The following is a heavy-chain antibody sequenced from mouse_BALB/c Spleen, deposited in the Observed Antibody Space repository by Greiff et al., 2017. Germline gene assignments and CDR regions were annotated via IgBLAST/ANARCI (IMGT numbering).Heavy chain of an antibody. CDR2: IYPGDGDT. CDR3: ARSLRKTYWYFDV. CDR1: GYAFSSSW. Sequence: VQLQQSGPELVKPGASVKISCKASGYAFSSSWMNWVKQRPGQGLEWIGRIYPGDGDTNYNGKFKGKATLTADKSSSTAYMQLSSLTSVDSAVYFCARSLRKTYWYFDVWGAGTTVTVSS. V-gene: IGHV1-82*01. D-gene: IGHD1-1*01. J-gene: IGHJ1*01.